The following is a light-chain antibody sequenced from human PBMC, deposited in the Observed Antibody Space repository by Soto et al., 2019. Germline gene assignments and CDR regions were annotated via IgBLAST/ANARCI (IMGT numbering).Light chain of an antibody. CDR1: QNINNNY. CDR2: DAS. V-gene: IGKV3-20*01. CDR3: QQYGSSPKT. Sequence: VLTQSPGTLSLSPWGSATLSCRASQNINNNYLAWYQHKPGQAPRLLMYDASLRATGVPDRFSGSGSGTDFTLTISRLEPEDFAVYYCQQYGSSPKTFGQGTKVDIK. J-gene: IGKJ1*01.